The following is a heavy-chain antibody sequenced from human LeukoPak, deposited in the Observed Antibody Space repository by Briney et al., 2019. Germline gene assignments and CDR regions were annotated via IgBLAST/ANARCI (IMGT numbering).Heavy chain of an antibody. V-gene: IGHV3-11*01. J-gene: IGHJ4*02. CDR2: ISSSGSTI. Sequence: GGSLRLSCAASGFTFSDYYMSWIRQAPGKGLEWVSYISSSGSTIYYADSVKGRFTISRGNAKNSLYLQMNSLRAEDTAVYYCARDVAEGMYYFDYWGQGTLVTVSS. D-gene: IGHD6-19*01. CDR1: GFTFSDYY. CDR3: ARDVAEGMYYFDY.